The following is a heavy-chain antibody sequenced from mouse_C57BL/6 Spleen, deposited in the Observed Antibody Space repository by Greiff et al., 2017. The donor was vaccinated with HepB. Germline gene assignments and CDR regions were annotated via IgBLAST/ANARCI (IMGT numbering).Heavy chain of an antibody. Sequence: EVQLVESGEGLVKPGGSLKLSCAASGFTFSSYAMSWVRQTPEKRLEWVAYISSGGDYIYYADTVKGRFTISRDNARNTLYLQMSSLKSEDTAMYYCTREYYGSSQYYFGYWGQGTTLTVSS. V-gene: IGHV5-9-1*02. CDR1: GFTFSSYA. CDR2: ISSGGDYI. J-gene: IGHJ2*01. CDR3: TREYYGSSQYYFGY. D-gene: IGHD1-1*01.